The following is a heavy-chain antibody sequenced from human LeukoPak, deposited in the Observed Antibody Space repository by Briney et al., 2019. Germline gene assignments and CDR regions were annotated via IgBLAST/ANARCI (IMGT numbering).Heavy chain of an antibody. Sequence: SETLSLTYAVYGGSFSGYYWSWIRQPPGKGLEWIGEINHSGSTNYNPSLKSRVTISVDTSKNQFSLKLSSVTAADTAVYYCARRGRGYGSGSYSNGNWFDPWGQGTLVTVSS. CDR2: INHSGST. J-gene: IGHJ5*02. CDR3: ARRGRGYGSGSYSNGNWFDP. D-gene: IGHD3-10*01. V-gene: IGHV4-34*01. CDR1: GGSFSGYY.